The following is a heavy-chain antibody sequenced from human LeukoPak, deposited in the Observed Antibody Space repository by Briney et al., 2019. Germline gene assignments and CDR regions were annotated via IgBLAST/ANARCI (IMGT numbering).Heavy chain of an antibody. J-gene: IGHJ4*02. Sequence: GGSLRLSCAASGFTFSSYWMTWVRQAPGKGLEWVAVISYDGSNKYYADSVKGRFTISRDNSKNTLYLQMNSLRAEDTAVYYCAKSYYYDSSGYQGWGQGTLVTVSS. CDR2: ISYDGSNK. CDR3: AKSYYYDSSGYQG. D-gene: IGHD3-22*01. CDR1: GFTFSSYW. V-gene: IGHV3-30*18.